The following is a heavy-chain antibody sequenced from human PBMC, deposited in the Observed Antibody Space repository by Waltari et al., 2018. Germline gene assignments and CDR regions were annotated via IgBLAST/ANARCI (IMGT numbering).Heavy chain of an antibody. CDR3: ATYVGASVGTAAFDV. CDR1: Y. J-gene: IGHJ3*01. Sequence: YWGWIRQPPGKGLEWTGTNSYSGATYYNPSLRSRVTISLDTSKNQFSLKLNSVTAADTAVYYCATYVGASVGTAAFDVWGQGTMVTVSS. V-gene: IGHV4-39*01. CDR2: NSYSGAT. D-gene: IGHD3-16*01.